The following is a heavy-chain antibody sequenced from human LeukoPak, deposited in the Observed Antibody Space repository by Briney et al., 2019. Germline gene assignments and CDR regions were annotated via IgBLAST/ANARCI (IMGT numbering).Heavy chain of an antibody. CDR1: GDSISSGAYS. Sequence: SQTLSLTCVVYGDSISSGAYSWSWIRQPPGKGLEWIGYIFHTGSTFYNPSLKSRVTISVDNSKNPFSLRLNSVTAADTAVYYCARELWFANAPGSWLDPWGQGTLVTVSS. CDR3: ARELWFANAPGSWLDP. CDR2: IFHTGST. D-gene: IGHD3-10*01. V-gene: IGHV4-30-2*01. J-gene: IGHJ5*02.